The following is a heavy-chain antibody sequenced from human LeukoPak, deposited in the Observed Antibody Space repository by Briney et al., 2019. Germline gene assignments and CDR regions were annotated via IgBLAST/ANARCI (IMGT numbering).Heavy chain of an antibody. D-gene: IGHD6-13*01. CDR3: ARVQGSSWYPRDYYYYGMDV. J-gene: IGHJ6*04. CDR1: GFTFSSYE. CDR2: ISSSGSTI. Sequence: GGSLRLSCAASGFTFSSYEMNWVRQAPGKGLEWVSYISSSGSTIYYADSVKGRFTISRDNAKNSLYPQMNSLRAEDTAVYYCARVQGSSWYPRDYYYYGMDVWGKGTTVTVSS. V-gene: IGHV3-48*03.